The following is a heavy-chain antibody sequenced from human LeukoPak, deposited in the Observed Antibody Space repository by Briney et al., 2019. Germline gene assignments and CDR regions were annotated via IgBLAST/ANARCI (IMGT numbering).Heavy chain of an antibody. V-gene: IGHV1-2*02. D-gene: IGHD5-12*01. J-gene: IGHJ4*02. CDR3: AIRGELQYSGYDSVLFGDSSGPIDY. Sequence: ASVKVSFKASGYTFTGYYMHCVRQAPGQPLEWRGWINPNSGGTNYAQKLQGRVTLTRDRSITAAYMALSRLRSDDTAVYYCAIRGELQYSGYDSVLFGDSSGPIDYWGQGTLVTVSS. CDR2: INPNSGGT. CDR1: GYTFTGYY.